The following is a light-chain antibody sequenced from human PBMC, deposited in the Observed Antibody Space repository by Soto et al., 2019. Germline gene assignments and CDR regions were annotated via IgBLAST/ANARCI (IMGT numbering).Light chain of an antibody. V-gene: IGLV2-18*02. CDR1: SSDLGNYNR. CDR2: EVT. Sequence: QSALTQPPSVSGSPGQSVAISCTGTSSDLGNYNRVSWYQQPPGTAPKLIIYEVTNRPSGVPDRFSGSKSGDTASLTISGLQAEDEADYFRCSYTTSGTYVFGTGTKVTIL. J-gene: IGLJ1*01. CDR3: CSYTTSGTYV.